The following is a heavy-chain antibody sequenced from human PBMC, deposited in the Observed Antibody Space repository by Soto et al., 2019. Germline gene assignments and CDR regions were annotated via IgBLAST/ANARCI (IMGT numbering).Heavy chain of an antibody. CDR2: IYYSGST. Sequence: PSETLSLTCTVSGGSLGSSSYYWSWIRQPPGKGLEWIGYIYYSGSTNYNPSLKSRVTISVDTSKNQFSLKLSSVTAADTAVYYCARDKTGQWPVVDYWGQGTLVTVSS. CDR3: ARDKTGQWPVVDY. D-gene: IGHD6-19*01. J-gene: IGHJ4*02. V-gene: IGHV4-61*01. CDR1: GGSLGSSSYY.